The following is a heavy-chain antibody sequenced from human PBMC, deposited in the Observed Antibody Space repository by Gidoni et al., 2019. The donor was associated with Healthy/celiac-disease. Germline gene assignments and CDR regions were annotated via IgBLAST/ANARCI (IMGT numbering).Heavy chain of an antibody. Sequence: QVQLQESGPGLVKPSETLSLTCTVSGGSISSYYWSWIRQPPGKGLEWIGYIYYSGSTNYNPSLKSRVTISVDTSKNQFSLQLSSVTAADTAVYYCARDRTMVQGAYYYGMDVWGQGTTVTVSS. J-gene: IGHJ6*02. V-gene: IGHV4-59*01. D-gene: IGHD3-10*01. CDR3: ARDRTMVQGAYYYGMDV. CDR2: IYYSGST. CDR1: GGSISSYY.